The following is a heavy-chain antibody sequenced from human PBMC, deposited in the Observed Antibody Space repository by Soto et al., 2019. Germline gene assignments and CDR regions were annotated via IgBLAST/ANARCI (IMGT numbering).Heavy chain of an antibody. CDR3: ANVMIAFGGLFVPNLDY. CDR2: ISWNSGSI. V-gene: IGHV3-9*01. J-gene: IGHJ4*02. CDR1: GFTFGDYA. D-gene: IGHD3-16*02. Sequence: EVQLVESGGGLVQPGRSLRLSCAASGFTFGDYAMHWVRQLPGKGLEWVSGISWNSGSIGYADSVKGRFTISRDNAKNSLYLEMISLRAEDTAFYFCANVMIAFGGLFVPNLDYWGQGTLVTVSS.